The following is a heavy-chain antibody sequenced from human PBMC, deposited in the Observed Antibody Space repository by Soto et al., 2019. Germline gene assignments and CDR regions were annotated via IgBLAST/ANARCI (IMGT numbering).Heavy chain of an antibody. Sequence: QVQLVQSGAEVKKPGSSVKVSCKASGGTFSSYAITWVRQAPGQGLEWMGAIIPILGTANYAQKFQARVTITADESTSTAYMERSSLRSEDTAVYYCARDRGPSSGYYPYWFDPWGQGTLFTVSS. CDR3: ARDRGPSSGYYPYWFDP. CDR1: GGTFSSYA. V-gene: IGHV1-69*12. CDR2: IIPILGTA. J-gene: IGHJ5*02. D-gene: IGHD3-22*01.